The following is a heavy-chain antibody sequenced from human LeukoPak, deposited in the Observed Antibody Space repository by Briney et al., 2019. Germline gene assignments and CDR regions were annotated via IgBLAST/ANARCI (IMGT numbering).Heavy chain of an antibody. V-gene: IGHV4-34*01. D-gene: IGHD1-1*01. CDR1: GGSFSGYY. J-gene: IGHJ6*03. CDR2: INHSGST. CDR3: ATEGHKAGTLVRRYYYYYMDV. Sequence: PSETLSLTCAVYGGSFSGYYWSWIRQPPGKELEWIGEINHSGSTNYNPSLKSRVTISVDTSKNQFSLKLSSVTAADTAVYYCATEGHKAGTLVRRYYYYYMDVWGKGTTVTVSS.